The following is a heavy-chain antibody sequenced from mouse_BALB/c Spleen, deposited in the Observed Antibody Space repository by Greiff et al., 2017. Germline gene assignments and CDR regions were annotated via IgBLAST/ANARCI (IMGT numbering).Heavy chain of an antibody. D-gene: IGHD1-1*01. Sequence: DVQLVESGGGLVKPGGSLKLSCAASGFAFSSYDMSWVRQTPEKRLEWVAYISSGGGSTYYPDTVKGRFTIARDNAKNTLYLQMSSLKSEDTAMYYCARHVYGSSYRGYYLDYWGQGTTLTVSS. CDR1: GFAFSSYD. CDR3: ARHVYGSSYRGYYLDY. CDR2: ISSGGGST. V-gene: IGHV5-12-1*01. J-gene: IGHJ2*01.